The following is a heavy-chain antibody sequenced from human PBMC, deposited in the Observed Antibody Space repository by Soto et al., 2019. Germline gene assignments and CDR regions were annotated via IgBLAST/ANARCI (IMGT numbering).Heavy chain of an antibody. D-gene: IGHD3-16*02. CDR1: GFTFSSYA. V-gene: IGHV3-7*01. Sequence: GGSLRLSCAASGFTFSSYAMSWVRQAPGKGLEWVSDISGNGGEKYYVDSVKGRFTISRDNAKNSLYLQMNSLRAEDTAVYYCAREIGGLHLGELSFVYYYYYMDVWGKGTTVTVSS. CDR3: AREIGGLHLGELSFVYYYYYMDV. J-gene: IGHJ6*03. CDR2: ISGNGGEK.